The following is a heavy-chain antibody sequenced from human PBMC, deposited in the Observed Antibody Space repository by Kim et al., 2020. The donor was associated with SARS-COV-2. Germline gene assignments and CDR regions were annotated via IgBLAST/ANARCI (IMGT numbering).Heavy chain of an antibody. V-gene: IGHV3-21*01. J-gene: IGHJ4*02. Sequence: SYADQVKGRFTIARDNAKNSLYLQMNSLRAEDTAVYYCASVIIAARTFDYWGQGTLVTVSS. D-gene: IGHD6-6*01. CDR3: ASVIIAARTFDY.